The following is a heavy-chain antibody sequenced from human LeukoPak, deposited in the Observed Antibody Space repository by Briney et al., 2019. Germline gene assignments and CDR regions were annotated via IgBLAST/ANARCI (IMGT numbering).Heavy chain of an antibody. CDR1: GYTFTSYY. Sequence: ASVKVSCKASGYTFTSYYMHWVRQAPGQGLEWMGIINPSGGSTSYAQKFQGRVTTTRDTSTSTVYMELSSLRSEDTAVYYCARDSRRGKPFDYWGQGTLVTVSS. V-gene: IGHV1-46*01. CDR2: INPSGGST. J-gene: IGHJ4*02. CDR3: ARDSRRGKPFDY.